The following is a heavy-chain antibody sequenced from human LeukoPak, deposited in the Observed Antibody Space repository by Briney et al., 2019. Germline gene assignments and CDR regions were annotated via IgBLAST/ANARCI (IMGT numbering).Heavy chain of an antibody. D-gene: IGHD3-3*01. J-gene: IGHJ3*02. CDR1: GVTLSDHH. V-gene: IGHV3-72*01. CDR2: TRSKARRYTT. CDR3: TRDGGVGENTAFDI. Sequence: GGSLRLSCAASGVTLSDHHMDWVRQAPGKGLEWVGRTRSKARRYTTEFAASVKGRFAIARDDSKNSMYLQMNNLKTEDTAVYYCTRDGGVGENTAFDIWGQGTLVTVSS.